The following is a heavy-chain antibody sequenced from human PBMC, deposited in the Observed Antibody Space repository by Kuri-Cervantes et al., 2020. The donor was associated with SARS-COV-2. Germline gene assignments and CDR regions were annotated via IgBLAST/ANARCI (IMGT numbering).Heavy chain of an antibody. CDR1: GFTVSSNY. CDR2: IYSGGST. V-gene: IGHV3-66*02. J-gene: IGHJ6*03. D-gene: IGHD1-26*01. CDR3: ATTMHELWEYYMDV. Sequence: GESLKISCAASGFTVSSNYMSWVRQAPGKGLEWVSLIYSGGSTDYAESVKGRFTITRDNSRNTVYLQMNSLRTEDTAVYYCATTMHELWEYYMDVWGKGTTVTVSS.